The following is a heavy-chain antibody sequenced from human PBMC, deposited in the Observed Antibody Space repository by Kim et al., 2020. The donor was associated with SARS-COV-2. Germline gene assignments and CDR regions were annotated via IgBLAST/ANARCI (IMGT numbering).Heavy chain of an antibody. CDR3: ARDVAIRYFDWLTPGGMDV. V-gene: IGHV4-4*06. D-gene: IGHD3-9*01. Sequence: SRVTMSVDTSKNQFSLKLSSVTAADTAVYYCARDVAIRYFDWLTPGGMDVWGQGTTVTVSS. J-gene: IGHJ6*02.